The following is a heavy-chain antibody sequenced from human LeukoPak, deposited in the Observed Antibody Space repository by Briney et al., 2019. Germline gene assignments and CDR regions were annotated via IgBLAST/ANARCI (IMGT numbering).Heavy chain of an antibody. J-gene: IGHJ4*02. CDR3: AKEVQGISMFDT. CDR1: GFTFSTYS. Sequence: GGSLRLSCAASGFTFSTYSMNWVRQAPGKGLEWVSSISSSSSYIDYADSVKGRFTISRDNAKNSLYLQMNSLGTEDTAVYYCAKEVQGISMFDTWGQGILVTVSS. V-gene: IGHV3-21*01. D-gene: IGHD6-13*01. CDR2: ISSSSSYI.